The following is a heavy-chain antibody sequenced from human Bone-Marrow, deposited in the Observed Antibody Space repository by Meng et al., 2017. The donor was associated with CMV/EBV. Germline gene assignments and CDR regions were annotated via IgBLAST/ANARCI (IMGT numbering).Heavy chain of an antibody. CDR3: ARDLVVAAQGDYYYYGMDV. CDR2: INPSGGST. Sequence: ASVKVSCKASGYTFTSYYMHWVRQAPGQGLEWMGIINPSGGSTSYAQKFQGRVTMTRDTSTSTVYMELSSLRSEDTAVYYCARDLVVAAQGDYYYYGMDVWGQGNTVPVSS. V-gene: IGHV1-46*01. D-gene: IGHD2-15*01. CDR1: GYTFTSYY. J-gene: IGHJ6*02.